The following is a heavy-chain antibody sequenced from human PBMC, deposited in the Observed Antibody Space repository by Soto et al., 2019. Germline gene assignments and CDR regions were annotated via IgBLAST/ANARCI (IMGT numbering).Heavy chain of an antibody. CDR1: GYTFNRNG. CDR2: VSPYDGDT. V-gene: IGHV1-18*01. CDR3: ARDSDGVFDF. Sequence: QVQLVHSGEEVKKPGDTVKVSCKASGYTFNRNGITWVRQAPGQGLEWMGWVSPYDGDTNYAQKFQGRVTMTSDTSTNVAYMEMKSLTSDDTAVYYCARDSDGVFDFWGQGTRVSVSS. D-gene: IGHD4-17*01. J-gene: IGHJ4*02.